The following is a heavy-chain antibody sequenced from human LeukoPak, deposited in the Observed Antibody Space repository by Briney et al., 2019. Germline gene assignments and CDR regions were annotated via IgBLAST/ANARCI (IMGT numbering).Heavy chain of an antibody. D-gene: IGHD3-22*01. V-gene: IGHV3-21*04. CDR2: ITSNTNYI. CDR1: GFTFSSYS. Sequence: GGSLRLSCAASGFTFSSYSMNWVRQAPGTGLEWVSSITSNTNYIYYADSVKGRFTISRDNAKNSLYLQMNSLRAEDTAVYYCASLKNYYDSSGYLVTDAFDIWGQGTMVTVSS. CDR3: ASLKNYYDSSGYLVTDAFDI. J-gene: IGHJ3*02.